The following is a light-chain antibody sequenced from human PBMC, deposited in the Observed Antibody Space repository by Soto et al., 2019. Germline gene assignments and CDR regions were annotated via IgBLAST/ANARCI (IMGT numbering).Light chain of an antibody. CDR3: QQRSNWPPIT. Sequence: EIVLTQSPGTLSLSPGERATLSCRASQSVSSSYLAWYQQKPGQAPRLRIYVASSRATGIPDRFSGSGSGTDFTLTISSLAPKDCAIYDCQQRSNWPPITFGQGTRPEIK. CDR1: QSVSSSY. J-gene: IGKJ5*01. V-gene: IGKV3D-20*02. CDR2: VAS.